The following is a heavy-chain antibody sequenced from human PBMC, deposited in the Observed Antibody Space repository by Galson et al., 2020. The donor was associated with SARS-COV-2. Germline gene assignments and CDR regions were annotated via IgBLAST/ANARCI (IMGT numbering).Heavy chain of an antibody. J-gene: IGHJ6*03. Sequence: GGSLRLSCAASGFTFSSYSMNWVRQAPGKGLEWVSSSSSSSSYIYYADSVKGRFTISRDNAKNSLYLQMNSLRAEDTAVYYCARDGGELQYGDYFHYYYYMDVWGKGTTVTVSS. CDR2: SSSSSSYI. CDR3: ARDGGELQYGDYFHYYYYMDV. CDR1: GFTFSSYS. V-gene: IGHV3-21*01. D-gene: IGHD4-17*01.